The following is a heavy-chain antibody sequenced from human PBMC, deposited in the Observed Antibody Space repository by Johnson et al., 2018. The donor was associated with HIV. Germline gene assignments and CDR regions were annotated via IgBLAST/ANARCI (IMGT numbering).Heavy chain of an antibody. D-gene: IGHD1-26*01. V-gene: IGHV3-11*04. J-gene: IGHJ3*02. Sequence: QVQLVESGGGLVKPGGSLRLSCAASGFTFSDYYMSWIRQAPGKGLEWVSYISSSCSTIYYADSVKGRFTISRDNSKNTLYLQMNSLRAEDTAVYYCANSDSSEMKLGAFDIWGQGTMVTVSS. CDR1: GFTFSDYY. CDR2: ISSSCSTI. CDR3: ANSDSSEMKLGAFDI.